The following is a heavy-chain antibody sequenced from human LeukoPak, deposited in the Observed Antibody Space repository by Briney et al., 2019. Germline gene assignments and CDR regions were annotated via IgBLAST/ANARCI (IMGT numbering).Heavy chain of an antibody. D-gene: IGHD1-7*01. CDR1: GFTFSGYN. Sequence: KPGGSLRLSCTASGFTFSGYNIHWVRQAPGRGLEWVSCICNSSTYRYYADSVKGRFTISRDNAKNSVYRQMNGLRAEDTAAYYCARDGSTSWNYYWGQGTLVTV. J-gene: IGHJ4*02. V-gene: IGHV3-21*01. CDR3: ARDGSTSWNYY. CDR2: ICNSSTYR.